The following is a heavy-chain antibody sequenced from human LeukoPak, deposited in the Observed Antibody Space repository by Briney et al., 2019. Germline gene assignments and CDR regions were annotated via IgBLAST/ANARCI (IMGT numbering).Heavy chain of an antibody. CDR2: INSDGSST. CDR3: AKVLGGLWPGIDY. J-gene: IGHJ4*02. Sequence: GGSLRLSCTASGFTFSNHSMHWVRQAPGKGPVWVSRINSDGSSTRYADPVTGRFTISRDNARNTVYLQMNSLRAEDTAEYYCAKVLGGLWPGIDYWGQGNLVTVSS. D-gene: IGHD2-15*01. CDR1: GFTFSNHS. V-gene: IGHV3-74*01.